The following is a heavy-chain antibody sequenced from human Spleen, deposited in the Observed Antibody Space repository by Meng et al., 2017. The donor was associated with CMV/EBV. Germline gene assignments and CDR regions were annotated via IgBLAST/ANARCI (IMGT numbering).Heavy chain of an antibody. V-gene: IGHV3-74*01. CDR2: INSDGSAT. J-gene: IGHJ4*02. CDR1: GFTFSSYW. Sequence: GESLKISCAASGFTFSSYWMHWVRQAPGKGLVWVSHINSDGSATSYADSVKGRSTISRDNAKNTLYLQINSLRAEDTAVYYCALSRSHDYWGQGTLVTVSS. D-gene: IGHD1-26*01. CDR3: ALSRSHDY.